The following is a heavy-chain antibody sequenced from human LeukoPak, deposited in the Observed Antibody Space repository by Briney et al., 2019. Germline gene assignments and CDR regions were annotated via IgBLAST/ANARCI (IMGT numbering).Heavy chain of an antibody. Sequence: SETLSLTCTVSGGSVSSGSYYWSWIRQPPGKGLEWIGYIYYSGSTNYNPSLKSRVTISVDTSKNQFSLKLSSVTAADTAVYYCARDPSGYFNYWGQGTLVTVSS. CDR2: IYYSGST. V-gene: IGHV4-61*01. D-gene: IGHD3-22*01. CDR3: ARDPSGYFNY. CDR1: GGSVSSGSYY. J-gene: IGHJ4*02.